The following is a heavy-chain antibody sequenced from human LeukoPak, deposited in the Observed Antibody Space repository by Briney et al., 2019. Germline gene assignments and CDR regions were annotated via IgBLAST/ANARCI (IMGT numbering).Heavy chain of an antibody. CDR1: DGSITNYD. Sequence: SETLSLTCTVSDGSITNYDWSWVRQPPGKGLEFIGHVHYSGTANYNPSLRSRVTISVDTSKNQFSLKLSSVTAADTAVYYCARASGYYSTPFDYWGQGTLVTVSS. J-gene: IGHJ4*02. CDR2: VHYSGTA. V-gene: IGHV4-59*08. D-gene: IGHD3-3*01. CDR3: ARASGYYSTPFDY.